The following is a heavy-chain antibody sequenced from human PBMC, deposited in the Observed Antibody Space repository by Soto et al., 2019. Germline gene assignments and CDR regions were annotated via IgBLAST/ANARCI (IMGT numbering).Heavy chain of an antibody. J-gene: IGHJ6*02. V-gene: IGHV4-59*01. CDR2: IHHTGST. Sequence: PSETLSLTCTVSGGFISSYYWSWIRQSPGKGLVLIGYIHHTGSTNYNPSLKSRVTISVDTYKNKFSLKLSSVTAADTAVYYCARDREVPAAPYYYYGMDVWGQGTTVTVSS. CDR3: ARDREVPAAPYYYYGMDV. D-gene: IGHD2-2*01. CDR1: GGFISSYY.